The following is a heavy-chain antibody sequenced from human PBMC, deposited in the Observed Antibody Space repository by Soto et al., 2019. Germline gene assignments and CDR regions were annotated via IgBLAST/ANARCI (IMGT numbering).Heavy chain of an antibody. CDR3: ARRAVEAIHTKEYYYDTSGYFDY. V-gene: IGHV4-39*01. J-gene: IGHJ4*02. CDR2: IYYSGST. D-gene: IGHD3-22*01. CDR1: GGSISSSSYY. Sequence: SETLCLTCTVSGGSISSSSYYWGWIRQPPGKGLEWIGSIYYSGSTYYNPSLKSRVTISVDTSKNQFSLKLSSVTAADTAVYYCARRAVEAIHTKEYYYDTSGYFDYWGQGTLVTVSS.